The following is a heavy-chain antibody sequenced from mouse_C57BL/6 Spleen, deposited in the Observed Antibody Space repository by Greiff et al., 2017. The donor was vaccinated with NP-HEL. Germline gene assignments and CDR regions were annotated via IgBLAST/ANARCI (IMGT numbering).Heavy chain of an antibody. CDR3: ARGPFITTVVATRYFDD. CDR1: GYAFTNYL. V-gene: IGHV1-54*01. CDR2: INPGSGGT. D-gene: IGHD1-1*01. J-gene: IGHJ2*01. Sequence: QVQLQQSGAELVRPGTSVKVSCKASGYAFTNYLIEWVKQRPGQGLEWIGVINPGSGGTNYNEKFKGKATLTADKSSSTAYMQLSSLTSEDSAVYFCARGPFITTVVATRYFDDWGQGTTLTVSS.